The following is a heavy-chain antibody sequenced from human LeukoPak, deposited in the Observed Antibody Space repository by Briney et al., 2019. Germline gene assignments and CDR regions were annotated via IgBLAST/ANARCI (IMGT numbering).Heavy chain of an antibody. CDR3: ARVGDSSGYYGYYYYYYGMDV. CDR1: GFTFSDYY. CDR2: ITSSGYTI. J-gene: IGHJ6*02. V-gene: IGHV3-11*04. Sequence: GGSLRLSCAASGFTFSDYYMSWIRQAPGKGLEWLSYITSSGYTIYYADSVKGRFAISRDNANNSLYLQMNSLRAEDTAVYYCARVGDSSGYYGYYYYYYGMDVWGQGTTVTVSS. D-gene: IGHD3-22*01.